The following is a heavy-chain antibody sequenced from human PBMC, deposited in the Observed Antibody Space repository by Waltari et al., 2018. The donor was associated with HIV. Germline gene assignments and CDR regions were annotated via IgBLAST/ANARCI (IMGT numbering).Heavy chain of an antibody. J-gene: IGHJ5*02. CDR1: YS. D-gene: IGHD3-10*01. CDR3: ARGLWGVRGVLVP. V-gene: IGHV3-7*04. Sequence: YSMTWVRQIPGKGLEWVAEIKDDGSEMFYVGSVQGRFRISKDNVKNSLYLQMNALRVDDTALYYCARGLWGVRGVLVPCGQGTLVTVSS. CDR2: IKDDGSEM.